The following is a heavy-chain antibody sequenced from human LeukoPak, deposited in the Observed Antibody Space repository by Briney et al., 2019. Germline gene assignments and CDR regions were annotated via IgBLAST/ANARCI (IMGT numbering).Heavy chain of an antibody. CDR1: GGSIGRDY. D-gene: IGHD3-10*02. V-gene: IGHV4-59*12. J-gene: IGHJ4*02. CDR3: ARGVTRFDL. Sequence: SETLSLTCTVSGGSIGRDYWSRIRQPPGKGLEWIGYIYYSGSTNCNPSLKSRVTVSVDTSKNQFFLKLNSVTAADTAVYYCARGVTRFDLWGQGTLVTVSS. CDR2: IYYSGST.